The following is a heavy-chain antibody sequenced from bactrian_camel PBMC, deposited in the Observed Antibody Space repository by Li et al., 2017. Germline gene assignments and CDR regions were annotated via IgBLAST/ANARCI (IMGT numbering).Heavy chain of an antibody. CDR2: ISSDGTT. CDR1: GYNFRSCL. J-gene: IGHJ4*01. D-gene: IGHD4*01. CDR3: AVDRSPFSFQRGLPRLFGASD. Sequence: HVQLVESGGGSVQAGGSLKLSCVASGYNFRSCLMGWYRQAPGKGHELVSTISSDGTTNYADSVKGRFTISKDDAENTLYLQMNKLKPEDTAMYYCAVDRSPFSFQRGLPRLFGASDRGQGTQVTVS. V-gene: IGHV3S55*01.